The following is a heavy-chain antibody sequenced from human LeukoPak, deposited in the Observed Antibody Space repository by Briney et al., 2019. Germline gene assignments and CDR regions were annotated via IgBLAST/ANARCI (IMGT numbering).Heavy chain of an antibody. Sequence: GGSLRLSCAASGFTFSSYAMSWVRQAPGKGLEWVSAISGSGGSTYYADSVKGRFTISRDNSKNTLYLQMNSLRAEDTAVYYCARDHRGYSYGRFGPTDYWGQGTLVTVSS. D-gene: IGHD5-18*01. CDR2: ISGSGGST. V-gene: IGHV3-23*01. J-gene: IGHJ4*02. CDR3: ARDHRGYSYGRFGPTDY. CDR1: GFTFSSYA.